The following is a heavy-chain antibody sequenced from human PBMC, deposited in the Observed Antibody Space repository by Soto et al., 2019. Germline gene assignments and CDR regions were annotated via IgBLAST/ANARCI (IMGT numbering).Heavy chain of an antibody. V-gene: IGHV3-30-3*01. Sequence: PGGSLRLSCAASGFTFSSYAMHWVRQAPGKGLEWVAVISYDGSNKYYADSVKGRFTISRGNSKNTLYLQMNSLRAEDTAVYYCARDPGSYYSPYYYYGMDVWGQGTTVTVSS. J-gene: IGHJ6*02. CDR3: ARDPGSYYSPYYYYGMDV. CDR2: ISYDGSNK. D-gene: IGHD1-26*01. CDR1: GFTFSSYA.